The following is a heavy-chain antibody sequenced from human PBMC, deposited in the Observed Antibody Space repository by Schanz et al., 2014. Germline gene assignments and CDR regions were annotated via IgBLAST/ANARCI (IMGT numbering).Heavy chain of an antibody. D-gene: IGHD3-10*01. J-gene: IGHJ6*02. CDR1: GYTLSKLS. CDR2: LDLEDGEI. CDR3: ATAEDVSGSYGLPACGV. Sequence: QVQLVQSGAEVKKAGASVKVSCKVSGYTLSKLSIHWVRQAPGKGLEWMGGLDLEDGEIVYAEQLKGRVTMTEDTSTDTAYMELSSLRSQDTAVYYCATAEDVSGSYGLPACGVWGQGTTVIVSS. V-gene: IGHV1-24*01.